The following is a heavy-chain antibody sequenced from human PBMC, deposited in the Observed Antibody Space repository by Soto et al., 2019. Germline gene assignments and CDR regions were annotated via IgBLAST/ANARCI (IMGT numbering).Heavy chain of an antibody. D-gene: IGHD2-2*01. J-gene: IGHJ2*01. CDR1: GFTFSDYY. CDR2: INSSSSYT. V-gene: IGHV3-11*05. CDR3: ARTIVAAAGRRYFDL. Sequence: QVQLVESGGGLVKPGGSLRLSCAASGFTFSDYYMSWIRQAPGKGLEWVSYINSSSSYTNYADSVKGRFTISRDNAKNSLYLQMNSLRAEDTAVYYCARTIVAAAGRRYFDLWGRGTLVTVSS.